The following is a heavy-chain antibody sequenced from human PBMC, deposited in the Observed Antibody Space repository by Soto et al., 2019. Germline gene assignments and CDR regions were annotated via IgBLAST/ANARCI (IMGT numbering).Heavy chain of an antibody. V-gene: IGHV1-18*01. J-gene: IGHJ4*02. CDR3: ARDLGRGYSYGDYYFDY. Sequence: ASVKVSCKASGYTFTNYGISWVRQAPGQGLEWMGWISAYNGNTNYAQKLQGRVTMTTDTSTSTAYMELRSLRSDDTAVYYCARDLGRGYSYGDYYFDYWGQGTLVTVS. CDR2: ISAYNGNT. D-gene: IGHD5-18*01. CDR1: GYTFTNYG.